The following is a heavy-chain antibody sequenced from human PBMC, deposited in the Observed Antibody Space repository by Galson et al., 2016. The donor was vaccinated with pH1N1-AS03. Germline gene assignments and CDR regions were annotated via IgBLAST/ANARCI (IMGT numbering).Heavy chain of an antibody. D-gene: IGHD6-19*01. Sequence: LSLTCTVSGYSITTGHYWGWLRQPPGKGLEWIGSIYPGVNADYNPSLKSRVTISVDTSKNQFSLKLSSVTAADTAVYYCARSPRVISVAGTFPSRFDPWGQGTLVTVSS. CDR2: IYPGVNA. CDR3: ARSPRVISVAGTFPSRFDP. J-gene: IGHJ5*02. CDR1: GYSITTGHY. V-gene: IGHV4-38-2*02.